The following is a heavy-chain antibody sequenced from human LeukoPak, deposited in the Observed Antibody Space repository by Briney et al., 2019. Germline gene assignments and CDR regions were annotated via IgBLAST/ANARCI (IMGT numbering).Heavy chain of an antibody. CDR2: ISYDGGNK. CDR3: ARGYSGYDTFDY. V-gene: IGHV3-30*03. J-gene: IGHJ4*02. D-gene: IGHD5-12*01. Sequence: GGSLRLSCAASGFTFSSYGMHWVRQAPGKGLEWVAVISYDGGNKYYADSVKGRFTISRDNSKNTLYLQMNSLRAEDTTVYYCARGYSGYDTFDYWGQGTLVTVSS. CDR1: GFTFSSYG.